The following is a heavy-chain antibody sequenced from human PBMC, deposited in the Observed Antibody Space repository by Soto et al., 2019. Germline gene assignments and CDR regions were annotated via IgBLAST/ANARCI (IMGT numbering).Heavy chain of an antibody. D-gene: IGHD5-18*01. Sequence: SETLSLTCSVSGAIVTSGENYWSWVRQPPGKGLEWIGYIYDSGVTNYTPALKSRVTLSLDRPNNEVSLKLRSVTAADTAVYFCVRDLAHGYTGNVWGHGPLVTVSS. CDR3: VRDLAHGYTGNV. J-gene: IGHJ3*01. CDR1: GAIVTSGENY. V-gene: IGHV4-30-4*08. CDR2: IYDSGVT.